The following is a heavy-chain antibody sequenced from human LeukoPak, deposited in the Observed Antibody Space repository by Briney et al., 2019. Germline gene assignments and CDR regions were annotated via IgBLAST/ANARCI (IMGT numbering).Heavy chain of an antibody. Sequence: SETLSLTRIVSGGSISTYYWSWIRQPPGKGLEWIGYIYYTGSTTYNPSLKSRVSISVDTSKNKFSLDLNSVSAADTAVYYCARGRGDSRGTSFDPWGQGTLVTVSS. D-gene: IGHD3-10*01. J-gene: IGHJ5*02. CDR3: ARGRGDSRGTSFDP. V-gene: IGHV4-59*01. CDR2: IYYTGST. CDR1: GGSISTYY.